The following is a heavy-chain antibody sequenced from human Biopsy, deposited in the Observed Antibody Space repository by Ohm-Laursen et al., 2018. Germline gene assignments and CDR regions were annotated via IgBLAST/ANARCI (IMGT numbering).Heavy chain of an antibody. V-gene: IGHV4-4*09. CDR1: GGSFTGHY. D-gene: IGHD2-15*01. Sequence: TLSLTCTVSGGSFTGHYWSWIRQPPGKGLECIGNIHHSGSTNYNPSLTSRLTISVDTSKNQFSLKLSSVTAADTAVYYCSRMDCSGGSCHYYSYGMDVWGQGTTVTVSS. CDR2: IHHSGST. CDR3: SRMDCSGGSCHYYSYGMDV. J-gene: IGHJ6*02.